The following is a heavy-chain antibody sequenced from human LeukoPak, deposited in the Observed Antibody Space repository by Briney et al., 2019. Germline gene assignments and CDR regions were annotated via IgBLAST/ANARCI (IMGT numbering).Heavy chain of an antibody. CDR2: IKQDGSEK. J-gene: IGHJ4*02. Sequence: GGSLRLSCAASGFTFSSYWMSWVRQAPGKGLEWVANIKQDGSEKYYVGSVKGRFTISRDNAKNSLYPQMNSLRAEDTAVYYCARAGSSIPLYFDYWGQGTLVTVSS. CDR1: GFTFSSYW. V-gene: IGHV3-7*01. D-gene: IGHD5-18*01. CDR3: ARAGSSIPLYFDY.